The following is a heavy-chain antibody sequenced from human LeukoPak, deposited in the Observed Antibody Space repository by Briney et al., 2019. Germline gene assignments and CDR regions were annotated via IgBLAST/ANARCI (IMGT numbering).Heavy chain of an antibody. Sequence: PGGSLRLSCAASGFTFSSYAMSWVRQAPGKGLEWVAKMNQDGSSISSLDSVKGRFTISRDNAKNSLYLQMNSLRTEDTAIYFCVTADSGRNSFTIWGQGTMVTVSS. CDR1: GFTFSSYA. D-gene: IGHD3-10*01. V-gene: IGHV3-7*01. CDR3: VTADSGRNSFTI. CDR2: MNQDGSSI. J-gene: IGHJ3*02.